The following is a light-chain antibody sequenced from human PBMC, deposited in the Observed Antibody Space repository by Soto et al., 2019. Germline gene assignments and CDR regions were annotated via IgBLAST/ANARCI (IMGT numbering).Light chain of an antibody. CDR3: AAWDDSLSVL. Sequence: QSVLTQPPSASGTPGQRVTISCSGSSSNIGSNYVFWYQQLPGTAPKLLIDRNNQRPSGVPDRFSGSKSGTSASLAISGLRSEDEADYYCAAWDDSLSVLFGTGTKVTVL. CDR1: SSNIGSNY. CDR2: RNN. J-gene: IGLJ1*01. V-gene: IGLV1-47*01.